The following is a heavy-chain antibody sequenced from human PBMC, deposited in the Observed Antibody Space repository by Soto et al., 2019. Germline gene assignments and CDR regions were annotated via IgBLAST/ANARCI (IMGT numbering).Heavy chain of an antibody. D-gene: IGHD3-10*01. CDR1: GFSLITSGVG. V-gene: IGHV2-5*02. J-gene: IGHJ5*02. Sequence: QITLKESGPTLVKPTQTLTLTCTFSGFSLITSGVGVGWIRQPPGKALEWLALIYWDDDKRYSPALKSRLTIPEDTSKNQVVLTMTHMDPVDTATYYCAHSLLGERGSDPWGQGTLVTVSS. CDR3: AHSLLGERGSDP. CDR2: IYWDDDK.